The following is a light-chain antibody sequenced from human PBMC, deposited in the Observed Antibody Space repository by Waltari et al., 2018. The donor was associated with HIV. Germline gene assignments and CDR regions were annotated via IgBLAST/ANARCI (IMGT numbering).Light chain of an antibody. Sequence: QSALPQPAPVSGSPGRSTPTPSPGPSGTVGGLTNAPWYQQHPGKAPKLMIYEVSNRPSGVSNRFSGSKSGNTASLTISGLQAEDEADYYCSSYTSSSTLVFGGGTKLTVL. CDR2: EVS. CDR3: SSYTSSSTLV. V-gene: IGLV2-14*01. J-gene: IGLJ2*01. CDR1: SGTVGGLTN.